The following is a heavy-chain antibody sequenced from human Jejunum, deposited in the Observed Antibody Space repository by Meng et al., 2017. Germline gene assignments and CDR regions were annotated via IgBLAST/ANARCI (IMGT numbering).Heavy chain of an antibody. CDR2: IHHTGNI. V-gene: IGHV4-4*02. CDR1: GASISDNNW. J-gene: IGHJ5*02. D-gene: IGHD6-13*01. Sequence: VAWPGSGHGMWNPSGTLPLTCAVCGASISDNNWWRWVRQAPGKGLEWIGEIHHTGNINYNPSLKSRVTMSLDKPKNQFSLEVTSVTAADTAVYYCARDLLGPAIAATGWFDPWGQGTLVTVSS. CDR3: ARDLLGPAIAATGWFDP.